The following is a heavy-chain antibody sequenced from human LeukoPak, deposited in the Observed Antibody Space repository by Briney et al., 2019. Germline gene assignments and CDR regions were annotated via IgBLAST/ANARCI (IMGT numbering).Heavy chain of an antibody. J-gene: IGHJ4*02. D-gene: IGHD1-26*01. CDR3: ARHSGNSPRVDFHY. V-gene: IGHV1-2*02. CDR1: GYTFTDSY. Sequence: GASVKVSCKASGYTFTDSYIHWMRQAPGQGLEWVGLINPNNVGTYFPQKFQDRVTLTTDTSITTAYMELTRLRSDDTAVYYCARHSGNSPRVDFHYWGEGTLVAVSS. CDR2: INPNNVGT.